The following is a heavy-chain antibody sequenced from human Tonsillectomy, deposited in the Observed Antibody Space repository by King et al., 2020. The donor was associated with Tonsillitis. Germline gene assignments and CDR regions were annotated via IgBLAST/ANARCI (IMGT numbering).Heavy chain of an antibody. CDR3: VPLGSSGWLPNWFDP. V-gene: IGHV3-21*01. CDR2: ISSSSSYI. D-gene: IGHD6-19*01. J-gene: IGHJ5*02. CDR1: GFTFSSYS. Sequence: VQLVESGGGLVKPGGSLRLSCAASGFTFSSYSMNWVRQAPGKGLEWVSSISSSSSYIYYADSVKGRFTISRDNAKNSLYLQMNSLRAEDTAVYYCVPLGSSGWLPNWFDPWGQGTLVTVSS.